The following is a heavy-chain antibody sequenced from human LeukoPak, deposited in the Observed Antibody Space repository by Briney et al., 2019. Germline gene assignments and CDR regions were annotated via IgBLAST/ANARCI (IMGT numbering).Heavy chain of an antibody. D-gene: IGHD3-22*01. J-gene: IGHJ4*02. CDR3: ARIAWDSSGYYYLDY. CDR1: GGSFSGYY. V-gene: IGHV4-34*01. Sequence: SETLSLTCAVYGGSFSGYYWSWIRQPPGKGLEGIGEINHSGSTNYNPSLKSRVTISVDTSKNQFSLKLSSVTAADTAVYYCARIAWDSSGYYYLDYWGQGTLVTVSS. CDR2: INHSGST.